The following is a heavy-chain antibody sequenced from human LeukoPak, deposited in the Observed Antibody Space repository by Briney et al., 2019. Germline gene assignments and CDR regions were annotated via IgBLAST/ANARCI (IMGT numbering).Heavy chain of an antibody. CDR3: ARDEIPLAYCGGDCYSGNY. CDR1: GGSISSGGYS. V-gene: IGHV4-30-2*05. Sequence: SETLSLTCAVSGGSISSGGYSWSWIRQPPGKGLEWIGYIYYSGSTYYNPSLKSRVTISVDTSKNQFSLKLSSVTAADTAVYYCARDEIPLAYCGGDCYSGNYWGQGTLVTVSS. D-gene: IGHD2-21*02. CDR2: IYYSGST. J-gene: IGHJ4*02.